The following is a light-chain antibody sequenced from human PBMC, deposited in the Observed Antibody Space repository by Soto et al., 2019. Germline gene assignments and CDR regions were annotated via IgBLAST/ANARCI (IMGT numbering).Light chain of an antibody. J-gene: IGKJ1*01. V-gene: IGKV3-20*01. CDR1: QSVDSAF. Sequence: EIVLTQSPGSLSLSLGERATLSCRASQSVDSAFVAWYQQKPGQPPRLLMYGASRRATGIPDRFSGSGCGTDFTLTISGLEPEDFAVYYCQQYASSLTFGQGTKVEI. CDR3: QQYASSLT. CDR2: GAS.